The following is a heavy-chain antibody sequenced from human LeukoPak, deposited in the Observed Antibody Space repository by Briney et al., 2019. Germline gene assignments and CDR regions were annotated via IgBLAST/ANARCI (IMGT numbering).Heavy chain of an antibody. CDR3: ARDHIGSGWVDY. D-gene: IGHD6-19*01. CDR1: GFTFSSYE. J-gene: IGHJ4*02. Sequence: GGSLRLSCAASGFTFSSYEMNCVRQAPGKGLEWVSYISSSGSTIYYADSVKGRFTISRDNAKNSLYLQMNSLRAEDTAVYYCARDHIGSGWVDYWGKGTLVTVSS. CDR2: ISSSGSTI. V-gene: IGHV3-48*03.